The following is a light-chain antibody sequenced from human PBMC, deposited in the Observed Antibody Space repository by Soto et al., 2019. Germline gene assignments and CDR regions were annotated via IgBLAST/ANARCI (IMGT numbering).Light chain of an antibody. Sequence: EIVLTQSPATLSLSPGERATLSCRASQSVGTYLAWYQQKPGQAPRLLIYDASNRATGIPARFSGSGSGTDFTLTICGLEPEDFAVYYCQLRTNWPPLTFGGGTKVEIK. CDR3: QLRTNWPPLT. CDR2: DAS. CDR1: QSVGTY. V-gene: IGKV3-11*01. J-gene: IGKJ4*01.